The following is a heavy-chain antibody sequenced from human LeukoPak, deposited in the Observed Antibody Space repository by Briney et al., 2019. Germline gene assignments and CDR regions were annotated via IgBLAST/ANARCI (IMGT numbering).Heavy chain of an antibody. CDR1: AYSISNGFL. Sequence: SETLSLTCTVSAYSISNGFLWGWIRPPPGKGLEWIGSIYHSGTTYYNPSLKSRVTMSEDTSKNQFSLKLSSVTAADTAVYYCTRLSHVAGAAKVSWFDPWGQGTLVTVSS. CDR3: TRLSHVAGAAKVSWFDP. J-gene: IGHJ5*02. V-gene: IGHV4-38-2*02. CDR2: IYHSGTT. D-gene: IGHD1-26*01.